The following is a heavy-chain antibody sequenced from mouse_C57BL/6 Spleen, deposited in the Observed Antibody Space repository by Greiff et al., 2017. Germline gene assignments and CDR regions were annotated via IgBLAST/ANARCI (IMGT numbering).Heavy chain of an antibody. CDR1: GYTFTSYW. V-gene: IGHV1-50*01. J-gene: IGHJ3*01. CDR3: ASKNGDERFAY. D-gene: IGHD1-2*01. CDR2: IDPSDSYT. Sequence: QVQLQQPGAELVKPGASVKLSCKASGYTFTSYWMQWVKQRPGQGLEWIGEIDPSDSYTNYNQKFKGKATLTVDTSSSTAYMQLSSLTSEDSAVYYCASKNGDERFAYWGQGTLVTVSA.